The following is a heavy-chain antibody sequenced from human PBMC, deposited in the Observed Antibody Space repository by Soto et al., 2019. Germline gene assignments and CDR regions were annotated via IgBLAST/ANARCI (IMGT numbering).Heavy chain of an antibody. CDR2: IYYSGST. CDR3: ARHDMDIVATAFDY. Sequence: QLQLQESGPGLVKPSETLSLTCTVSGGSISSSSYYWGWIRQPPGKGLEWIGSIYYSGSTYYNPSLKSRVTISVDTSKNQFSLKLSSVTAADTAVYYCARHDMDIVATAFDYWGQGTLVTVSS. CDR1: GGSISSSSYY. J-gene: IGHJ4*02. V-gene: IGHV4-39*01. D-gene: IGHD5-12*01.